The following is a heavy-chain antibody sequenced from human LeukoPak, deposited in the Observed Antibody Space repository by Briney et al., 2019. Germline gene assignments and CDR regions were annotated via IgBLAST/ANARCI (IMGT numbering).Heavy chain of an antibody. CDR1: GFTVSSNY. D-gene: IGHD3/OR15-3a*01. V-gene: IGHV3-53*05. CDR3: ARDRAANQDWVEFDP. CDR2: IYSGGST. Sequence: QTGGSLRLSCAASGFTVSSNYMSWVRQAPGKGLEWVSVIYSGGSTYYADSVKGRFTISRDNSKNTLYLQMNSLRVEDTAVYFCARDRAANQDWVEFDPWGQGTPVIVSS. J-gene: IGHJ5*02.